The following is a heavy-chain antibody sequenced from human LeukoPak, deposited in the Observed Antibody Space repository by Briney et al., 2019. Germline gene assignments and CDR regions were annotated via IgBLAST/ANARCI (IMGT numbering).Heavy chain of an antibody. CDR1: GFTFSSYG. CDR2: IRYDGSNK. V-gene: IGHV3-30*02. J-gene: IGHJ4*02. D-gene: IGHD1-26*01. CDR3: AKDRRIRGSYQYYFDY. Sequence: GGSLRLSCAASGFTFSSYGMHWVRQAPGKGLEWVAFIRYDGSNKYYADSVKGRFTISRDNSKNTLYLQMNSLRAEVTAVYYCAKDRRIRGSYQYYFDYWGQGTLVTVSS.